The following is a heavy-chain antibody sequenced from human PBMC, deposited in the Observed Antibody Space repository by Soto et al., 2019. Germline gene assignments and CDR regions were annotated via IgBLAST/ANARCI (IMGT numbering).Heavy chain of an antibody. Sequence: QVQLQESGPGLVKPSQTLSLTCTVSGGSISSGGYYWTWIRQYPGKGLEWIGFIYNSGSTYYNPSLKSRVTISVDTSKNQFSLNLSSVIAADTAVYYCARVRLATDKGDYWGQGTLVIVSS. CDR1: GGSISSGGYY. J-gene: IGHJ4*02. CDR2: IYNSGST. CDR3: ARVRLATDKGDY. D-gene: IGHD3-9*01. V-gene: IGHV4-31*03.